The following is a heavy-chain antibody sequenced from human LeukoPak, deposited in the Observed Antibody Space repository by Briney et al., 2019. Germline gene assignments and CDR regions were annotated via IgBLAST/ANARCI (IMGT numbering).Heavy chain of an antibody. J-gene: IGHJ4*02. D-gene: IGHD4-17*01. CDR3: ANDYGANFDW. V-gene: IGHV3-30*18. CDR1: GFTFINYG. Sequence: GGSLRLSCAASGFTFINYGMHWVRQATGKGLEWVAVISHDGSDQYYADSVKGRFTISRDNSKGTLFLQMNSLRVEDTAVYYCANDYGANFDWWGQGTLVTVSS. CDR2: ISHDGSDQ.